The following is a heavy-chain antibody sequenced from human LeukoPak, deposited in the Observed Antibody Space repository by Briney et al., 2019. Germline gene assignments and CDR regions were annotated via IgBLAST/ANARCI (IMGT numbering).Heavy chain of an antibody. J-gene: IGHJ4*02. CDR2: VNPNSGNT. CDR1: GYTFTSYD. Sequence: ASVKVSCKASGYTFTSYDINWVRQATGQGLEWMGWVNPNSGNTGYAHKFQGRVTMTRDTSISTAYMELSSLSSEDTAVYYCARVTYYHILTGSYSGGDFDHWGQGTLVTVS. V-gene: IGHV1-8*01. CDR3: ARVTYYHILTGSYSGGDFDH. D-gene: IGHD3-9*01.